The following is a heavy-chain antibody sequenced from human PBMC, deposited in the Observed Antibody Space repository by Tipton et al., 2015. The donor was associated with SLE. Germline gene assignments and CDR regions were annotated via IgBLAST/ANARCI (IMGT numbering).Heavy chain of an antibody. D-gene: IGHD3-16*02. V-gene: IGHV1-46*01. CDR2: FNPNAETT. CDR3: AVDYDYIWVNYRQAPFY. J-gene: IGHJ4*02. CDR1: GYIFTSYQ. Sequence: QVQLVQSGAEVKKPGASVKVSCETSGYIFTSYQIHWVRQAPGQGLEWMGTFNPNAETTTYAQKFQGRVTMTGDTSTTTVYMDLNSLRFDDTAVYYCAVDYDYIWVNYRQAPFYWGQGTLVTVSS.